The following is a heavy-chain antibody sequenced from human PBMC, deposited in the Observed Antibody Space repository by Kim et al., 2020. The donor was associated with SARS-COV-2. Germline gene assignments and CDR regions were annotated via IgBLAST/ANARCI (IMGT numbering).Heavy chain of an antibody. V-gene: IGHV5-51*01. D-gene: IGHD5-18*01. CDR2: VYPGDSDT. J-gene: IGHJ4*02. Sequence: GESLKISCKTSGYTFTNKWIGWVRQMPGKGLEWMGLVYPGDSDTRYSPSFQGQITISADKSISTAYLHWNSLKASDTALYYCAKLISTATLDCFDYWGQGTLVTVSS. CDR1: GYTFTNKW. CDR3: AKLISTATLDCFDY.